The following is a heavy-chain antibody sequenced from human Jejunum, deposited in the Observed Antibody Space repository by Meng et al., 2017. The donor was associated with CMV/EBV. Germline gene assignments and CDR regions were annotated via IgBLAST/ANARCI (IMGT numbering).Heavy chain of an antibody. CDR1: DAAFSDFY. Sequence: CALADAAFSDFYVSWVRRPPGKGLGWIGENHHSGSTKYNPSLRSRVTISLDMSKSQFSLNLTSVTAADTALYYCARGHSYTFGRFDPWGQGTLVTVSS. J-gene: IGHJ5*02. V-gene: IGHV4-34*01. D-gene: IGHD5-18*01. CDR2: NHHSGST. CDR3: ARGHSYTFGRFDP.